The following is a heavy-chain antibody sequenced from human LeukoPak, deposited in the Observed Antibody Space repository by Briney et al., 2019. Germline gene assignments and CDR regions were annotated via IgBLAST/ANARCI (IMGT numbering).Heavy chain of an antibody. CDR3: ARGRVGAARFDT. V-gene: IGHV3-66*01. CDR1: GFTVSSTY. D-gene: IGHD1-26*01. CDR2: IYTGGTT. J-gene: IGHJ5*02. Sequence: TGGSLRLSCAASGFTVSSTYMSWVRQAPGKGLEWVSRIYTGGTTYYADSVKGRFTISRDNSKNTLYLQMNSLRAEDTAVYYCARGRVGAARFDTWGQGTLVTVS.